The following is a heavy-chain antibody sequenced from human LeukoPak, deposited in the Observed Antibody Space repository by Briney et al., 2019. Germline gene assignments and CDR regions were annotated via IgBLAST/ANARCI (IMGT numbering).Heavy chain of an antibody. CDR3: ARGIIVGATWGENDNWFDP. Sequence: SETLSLTCTVSGDSISSYYWSWIRRPPGKGLEWIGYIYYSGNTNYNPSLKSRVTISVDTSENQFSLKLSSVTAADTAVYYCARGIIVGATWGENDNWFDPWGQGTLVTVSS. CDR2: IYYSGNT. D-gene: IGHD1-26*01. V-gene: IGHV4-59*01. CDR1: GDSISSYY. J-gene: IGHJ5*02.